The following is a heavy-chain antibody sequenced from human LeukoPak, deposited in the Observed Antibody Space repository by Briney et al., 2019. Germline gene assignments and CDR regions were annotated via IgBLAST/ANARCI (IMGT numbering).Heavy chain of an antibody. CDR2: IYYSGST. Sequence: SETLSLTCTVSGGSISSGGYHWSWIRQHPGKGLEWIGYIYYSGSTYYNPSLKSRVTISVDTSKNQFSLKLSSVTAADTAVYYCARMGAAAGNGGFDYWGQGTLVTVSS. J-gene: IGHJ4*02. CDR1: GGSISSGGYH. CDR3: ARMGAAAGNGGFDY. V-gene: IGHV4-31*03. D-gene: IGHD6-13*01.